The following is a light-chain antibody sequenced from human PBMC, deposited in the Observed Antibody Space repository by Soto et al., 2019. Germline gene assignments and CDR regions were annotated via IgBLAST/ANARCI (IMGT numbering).Light chain of an antibody. CDR3: QQYNSYRT. CDR1: QSINSW. CDR2: KAS. V-gene: IGKV1-5*03. J-gene: IGKJ1*01. Sequence: DIQMTQSPSTLSASVGDRVTITCRASQSINSWLAWYQQKPGKAPKLLIYKASSLESGVPSRFTGSGSGTEFTLTISSLQPDDIATYYCQQYNSYRTFGQGTKVEIK.